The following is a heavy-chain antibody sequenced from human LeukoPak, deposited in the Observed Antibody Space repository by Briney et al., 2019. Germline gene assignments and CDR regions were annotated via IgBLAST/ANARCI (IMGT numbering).Heavy chain of an antibody. CDR1: GFTFDDYA. V-gene: IGHV3-23*01. CDR2: LSASGSIT. J-gene: IGHJ4*02. CDR3: AYLGLSSDWNDVPGPQIDH. Sequence: PGRSLRLSCAASGFTFDDYAMHWVRQAPGKGLEWVSTLSASGSITYYADSVKGRFTISRDDSKNMLYLRMSSLRVDDTAVYYCAYLGLSSDWNDVPGPQIDHWGQGMLVSVSS. D-gene: IGHD1-1*01.